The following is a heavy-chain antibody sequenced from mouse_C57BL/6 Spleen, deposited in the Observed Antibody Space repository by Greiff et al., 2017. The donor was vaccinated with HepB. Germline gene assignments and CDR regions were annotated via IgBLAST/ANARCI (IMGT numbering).Heavy chain of an antibody. J-gene: IGHJ2*01. CDR2: IDPSDSYT. CDR3: ARGSNYLDY. D-gene: IGHD5-1*01. Sequence: QVHVKQPGAELVRPGTSVKLSCKASGYTFTSYWMHWVKQRPGQGLEWIGVIDPSDSYTNYNQKFKGKATLTVDTSSSTAYMQLSSLTSEDSAVYYCARGSNYLDYWGQGTTLTVSS. V-gene: IGHV1-59*01. CDR1: GYTFTSYW.